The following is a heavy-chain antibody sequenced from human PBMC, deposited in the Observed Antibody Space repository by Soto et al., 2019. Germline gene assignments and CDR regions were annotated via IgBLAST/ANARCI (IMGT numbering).Heavy chain of an antibody. D-gene: IGHD5-12*01. V-gene: IGHV4-30-4*01. J-gene: IGHJ4*02. CDR1: GDSIGSGDSH. CDR3: AREGGYDSPHAY. Sequence: QVQLQESGPGLVKPSQTLSLTCTVSGDSIGSGDSHWSWIRQPPGRGLELLGYVYYSVSTYHNPSLMSRLSISIAASKNQFSLKLISVTAADTAMYYCAREGGYDSPHAYWGQGTLVTVSS. CDR2: VYYSVST.